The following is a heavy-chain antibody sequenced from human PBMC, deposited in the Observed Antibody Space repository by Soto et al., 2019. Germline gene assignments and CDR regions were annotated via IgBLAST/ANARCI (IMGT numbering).Heavy chain of an antibody. CDR2: IYYSGST. CDR3: ARVGEGYYDSSGYSSFDY. D-gene: IGHD3-22*01. CDR1: GGSISSYY. Sequence: SETLSLTCTVSGGSISSYYWSWVRQPPGKGLEWIGYIYYSGSTNYNPSLKSRVTISVDTSKNQFSLKLSSVTAADTAVYYCARVGEGYYDSSGYSSFDYWGQGTLVTVTS. J-gene: IGHJ4*02. V-gene: IGHV4-59*01.